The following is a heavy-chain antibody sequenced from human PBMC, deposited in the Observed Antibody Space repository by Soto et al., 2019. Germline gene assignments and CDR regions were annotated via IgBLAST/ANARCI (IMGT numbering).Heavy chain of an antibody. D-gene: IGHD2-2*01. CDR3: ARDSTRRGTCDI. CDR1: SGSLRVYY. Sequence: SQTLSLTGAVYSGSLRVYYWPWIRQPPGKGLEWIGEINHSGSTNYKPSLKSRVTMSVDTCKNQFSLKLSSVTAADTAVYYCARDSTRRGTCDIWGQGTMVTVSS. J-gene: IGHJ3*02. CDR2: INHSGST. V-gene: IGHV4-34*01.